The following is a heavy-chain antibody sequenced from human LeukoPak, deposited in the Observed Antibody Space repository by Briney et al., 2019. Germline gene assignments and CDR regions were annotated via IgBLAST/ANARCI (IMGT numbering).Heavy chain of an antibody. Sequence: GASVKVSCKASGYTFTGYYMHWMRQAPGQGLEWMGRINPNSGDTNYPQKFQGRVTMTRDTSISTVYMEVSRLRSDDTAVYYCAGGPDFWSGYQYYFDYWGQGTLVTVSS. J-gene: IGHJ4*02. V-gene: IGHV1-2*06. CDR3: AGGPDFWSGYQYYFDY. D-gene: IGHD3-3*01. CDR2: INPNSGDT. CDR1: GYTFTGYY.